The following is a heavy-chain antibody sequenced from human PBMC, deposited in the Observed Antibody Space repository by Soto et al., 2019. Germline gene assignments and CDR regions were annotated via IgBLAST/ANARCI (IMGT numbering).Heavy chain of an antibody. J-gene: IGHJ5*02. V-gene: IGHV1-18*04. CDR3: ARGTVTSGRWFGP. Sequence: QVHLVQSETEVKEPGASVTVSCKTSHATFTGYTINWVRQGPGQGLEWLGWISSLSGNTYYARDFQGRLTMTTNTSATTAYMELRSLRSDDTAVYFCARGTVTSGRWFGPWGQGTLVTVSS. D-gene: IGHD4-17*01. CDR2: ISSLSGNT. CDR1: HATFTGYT.